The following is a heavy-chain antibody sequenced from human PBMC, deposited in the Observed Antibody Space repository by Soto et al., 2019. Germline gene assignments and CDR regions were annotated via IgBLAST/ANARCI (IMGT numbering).Heavy chain of an antibody. D-gene: IGHD4-17*01. J-gene: IGHJ6*02. CDR1: GGTFSSYA. CDR3: TSDYGDYGGLDYYYGMDV. Sequence: SVKVSCKASGGTFSSYAISWVRQAPGQGLEWMGGIIPIFGTANYAQKFQGRVTITAHESTSTAYMELSSLRSEDTAVYYCTSDYGDYGGLDYYYGMDVWGQGTTVTVSS. V-gene: IGHV1-69*13. CDR2: IIPIFGTA.